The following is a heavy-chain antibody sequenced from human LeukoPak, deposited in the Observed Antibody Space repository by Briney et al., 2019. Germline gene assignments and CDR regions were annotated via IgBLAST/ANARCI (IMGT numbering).Heavy chain of an antibody. Sequence: GGSLSLSCAASGFTFSSYAMSWVRQAPGKGLKWVSAISGSGGSTYYADSVKGRFTISRDNSKNTLYLQMNSLRAEDTALYYCARERFSMVRGVINPIDYWGQGTLVTVSS. J-gene: IGHJ4*02. D-gene: IGHD3-10*01. CDR3: ARERFSMVRGVINPIDY. V-gene: IGHV3-23*01. CDR1: GFTFSSYA. CDR2: ISGSGGST.